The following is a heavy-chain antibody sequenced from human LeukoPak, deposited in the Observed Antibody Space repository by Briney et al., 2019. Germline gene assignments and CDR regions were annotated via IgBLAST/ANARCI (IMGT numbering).Heavy chain of an antibody. CDR3: ARDRSGYANDAFDF. V-gene: IGHV3-30*14. J-gene: IGHJ3*01. CDR2: LSYGGTNK. CDR1: GFTFSDYA. Sequence: GGSLRLSCAASGFTFSDYAMHWVRQAPGKGLEWVAVLSYGGTNKYYADSVKGRFTISRDNSQNTMFLERNSLGAEDTAVYHCARDRSGYANDAFDFWGQGTMVTVSS. D-gene: IGHD3-3*01.